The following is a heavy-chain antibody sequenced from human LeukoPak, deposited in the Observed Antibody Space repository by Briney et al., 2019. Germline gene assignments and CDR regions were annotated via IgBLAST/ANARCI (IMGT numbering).Heavy chain of an antibody. D-gene: IGHD3-3*01. CDR1: GFTFSSYS. J-gene: IGHJ4*02. CDR3: ARVGAFGVVIPSSFDY. Sequence: GGSLRLSCAASGFTFSSYSMNWVRQAPGKGLKWVSSISSSSSYIYYADSVKGRFTISRDNAKNSLYLQMNSLRAEDTAVYYCARVGAFGVVIPSSFDYWGQGTLVTVSS. CDR2: ISSSSSYI. V-gene: IGHV3-21*01.